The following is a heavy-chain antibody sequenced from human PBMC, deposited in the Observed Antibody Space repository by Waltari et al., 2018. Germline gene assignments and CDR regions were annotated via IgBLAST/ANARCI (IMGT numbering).Heavy chain of an antibody. Sequence: EVQLVESGGGLIQPGGSLRLSCAASGFTVSSNYMSWVRQAPGKGLEWVSVIYSGGSTYYADSVKGRFTISRDNSKNTLYLQMNSLRAEDTAVYYCAKDPPYYDPGLDYWGQGTLVTVSS. V-gene: IGHV3-53*01. D-gene: IGHD3-3*01. J-gene: IGHJ4*02. CDR3: AKDPPYYDPGLDY. CDR1: GFTVSSNY. CDR2: IYSGGST.